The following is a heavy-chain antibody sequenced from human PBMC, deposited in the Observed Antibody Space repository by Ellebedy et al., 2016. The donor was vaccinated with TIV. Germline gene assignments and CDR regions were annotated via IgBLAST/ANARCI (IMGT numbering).Heavy chain of an antibody. CDR2: IWYDGTKK. D-gene: IGHD2-2*01. J-gene: IGHJ4*02. V-gene: IGHV3-33*01. CDR1: GFTFSSNG. Sequence: GGSLRLXCAASGFTFSSNGMQWVRQAPGKGLEWVALIWYDGTKKYYADSVKGRFTISRDNSQNTLYLQMNSLRGEDTAVYYCARLTGSSMDYWGQGTLVTVSS. CDR3: ARLTGSSMDY.